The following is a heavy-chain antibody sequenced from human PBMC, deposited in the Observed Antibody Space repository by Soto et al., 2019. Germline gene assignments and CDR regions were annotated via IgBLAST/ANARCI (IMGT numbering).Heavy chain of an antibody. CDR3: ARAQGHADLVATIFAFDI. Sequence: ASVKVYRKASGYTYTGYHMDWVRQDKGQGLEWMGWINPNSGGTNYAQKFQGWVTMTRDTSISTAYMELSRLRSDDTAVYYCARAQGHADLVATIFAFDIWGQGTMVTVSS. CDR1: GYTYTGYH. J-gene: IGHJ3*02. CDR2: INPNSGGT. V-gene: IGHV1-2*04. D-gene: IGHD5-12*01.